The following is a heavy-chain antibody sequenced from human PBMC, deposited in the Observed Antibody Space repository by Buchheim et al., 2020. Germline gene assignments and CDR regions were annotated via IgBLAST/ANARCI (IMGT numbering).Heavy chain of an antibody. D-gene: IGHD2-2*01. Sequence: QVQLVESGGGVVQPGRSLRLSCAASGFTFSSYAMHWVRQAPGKGLEWVAVISYDGSNKYYADSVKGRFTISGDNSKNTLYLQMNSLRAEDTAVYYCARGKYHGDSSDYWGQGTL. CDR1: GFTFSSYA. CDR3: ARGKYHGDSSDY. V-gene: IGHV3-30-3*01. J-gene: IGHJ4*02. CDR2: ISYDGSNK.